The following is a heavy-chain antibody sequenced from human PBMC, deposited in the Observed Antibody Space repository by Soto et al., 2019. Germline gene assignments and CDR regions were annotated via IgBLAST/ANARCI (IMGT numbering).Heavy chain of an antibody. D-gene: IGHD4-17*01. Sequence: QVQLVESGGGVVQPGRSLRLSCAASGFTFSSYGMHWVRQAPGKGLEWVTVIWYDGSKIYYADSVKGRFTISRDNSKSTLYLQMNSLRAEDTSVYYCARGYGDSVSAFDIWGQGTMVTVSS. CDR1: GFTFSSYG. CDR2: IWYDGSKI. J-gene: IGHJ3*02. CDR3: ARGYGDSVSAFDI. V-gene: IGHV3-33*01.